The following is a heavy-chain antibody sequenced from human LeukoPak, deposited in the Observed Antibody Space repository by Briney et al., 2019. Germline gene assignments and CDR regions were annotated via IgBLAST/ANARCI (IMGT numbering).Heavy chain of an antibody. Sequence: ASVKVSCKASGYTFTNYGISWVQQAPGQGFEWMGWISGYNGNTNYAQNLQGRVTMTTDTSTSTAYMELRSLRSDDTAVYYCARASVYYSDIWGQGTMVTVSS. J-gene: IGHJ3*02. CDR2: ISGYNGNT. CDR3: ARASVYYSDI. CDR1: GYTFTNYG. V-gene: IGHV1-18*01. D-gene: IGHD2/OR15-2a*01.